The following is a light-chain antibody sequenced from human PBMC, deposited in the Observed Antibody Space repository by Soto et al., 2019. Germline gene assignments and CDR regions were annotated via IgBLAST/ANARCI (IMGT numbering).Light chain of an antibody. CDR3: QSYDSSLSGSI. CDR1: NIGSKS. CDR2: DDS. V-gene: IGLV3-21*02. Sequence: SYELTQPPSVSVAPGQTASITCGGNNIGSKSVHWYQQKPGQAPVLVVYDDSDRPSGIPERLSGSKSGTSASLAITGLQAEDEADYYCQSYDSSLSGSIFGGGTKLTVL. J-gene: IGLJ2*01.